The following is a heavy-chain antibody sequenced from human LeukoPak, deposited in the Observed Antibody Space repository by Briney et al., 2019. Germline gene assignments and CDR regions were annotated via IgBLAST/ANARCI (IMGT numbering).Heavy chain of an antibody. CDR2: IRSKPNNYAT. Sequence: GGSLTLSCAASGFTFSDSAFHWVRQASGKGLEWVGRIRSKPNNYATAYTASVKGRFTISRDDSKNTAHLQMNGLNTEDTAMYYCTRHLIGATPFDYWGQGTLVSVSS. J-gene: IGHJ4*02. V-gene: IGHV3-73*01. CDR1: GFTFSDSA. D-gene: IGHD4/OR15-4a*01. CDR3: TRHLIGATPFDY.